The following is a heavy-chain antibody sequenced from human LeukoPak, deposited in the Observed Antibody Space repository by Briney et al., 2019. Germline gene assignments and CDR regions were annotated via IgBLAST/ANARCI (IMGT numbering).Heavy chain of an antibody. CDR1: GGSISSSNYY. Sequence: SETLSLTCTVSGGSISSSNYYWAWIRQPPGEALEWIGSIYYGGSTYYNPSLKSRITISVDTSKNQFSLKLSPVTAADAAVYNCARQPPRVYYFDYWGQGTLVTVSS. CDR2: IYYGGST. V-gene: IGHV4-39*01. J-gene: IGHJ4*02. CDR3: ARQPPRVYYFDY.